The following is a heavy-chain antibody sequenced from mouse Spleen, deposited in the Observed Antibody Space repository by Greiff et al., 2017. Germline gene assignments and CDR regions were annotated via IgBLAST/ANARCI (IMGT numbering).Heavy chain of an antibody. CDR2: ISDGGSYT. CDR1: GFTFSSYA. CDR3: ARGGYDGYYGGAMDY. Sequence: EVQGVESGGGLVKPGGSLKLSCAASGFTFSSYAMSWVRQTPEKRLEWVATISDGGSYTYYPDNVKGRFTISRDNAKNNLYLQMSHLKSEDTAMYYCARGGYDGYYGGAMDYWGQGTSVTVSS. D-gene: IGHD2-3*01. V-gene: IGHV5-4*01. J-gene: IGHJ4*01.